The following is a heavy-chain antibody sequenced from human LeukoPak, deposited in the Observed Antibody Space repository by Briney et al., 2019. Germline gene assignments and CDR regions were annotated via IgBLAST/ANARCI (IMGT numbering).Heavy chain of an antibody. J-gene: IGHJ6*02. Sequence: GGSLRLSCAASGFTFSSYDMHWVRQAPGKGVEGVSAIWTAGVTYYPGSLKDRFTISRENAKNSLYLQMNSLRAGDTAVYYCARGVGAKRYRYYGMDVWGQGTTVTVSS. CDR3: ARGVGAKRYRYYGMDV. CDR2: IWTAGVT. CDR1: GFTFSSYD. D-gene: IGHD1-26*01. V-gene: IGHV3-13*01.